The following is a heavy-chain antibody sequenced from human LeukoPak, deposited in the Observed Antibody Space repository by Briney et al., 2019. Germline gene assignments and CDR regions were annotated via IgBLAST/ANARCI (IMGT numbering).Heavy chain of an antibody. V-gene: IGHV4-34*01. D-gene: IGHD1-14*01. CDR3: ATNVPGTTYFDP. Sequence: PSETLSLTCAVYGDSFSGYYWTWIRQPPGKGLEWIGEINHSGSTNYNPSLKSRVTISVDTSKNQFSLNLTSVTAADTAIYHCATNVPGTTYFDPWGQGTLVTVSS. CDR1: GDSFSGYY. CDR2: INHSGST. J-gene: IGHJ4*02.